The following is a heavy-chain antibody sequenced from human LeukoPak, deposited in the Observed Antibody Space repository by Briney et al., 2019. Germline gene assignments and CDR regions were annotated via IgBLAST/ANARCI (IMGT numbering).Heavy chain of an antibody. J-gene: IGHJ4*02. CDR2: TYSGGTT. D-gene: IGHD3-16*02. CDR3: ARDYRYYAD. V-gene: IGHV3-53*01. CDR1: GFSVTSNY. Sequence: AGGSLRLSCAASGFSVTSNYMSWVRQAPGKGLEWVSVTYSGGTTYYADSVKGRFTISRDTSKNTVYLQTNSLSAEDTAVYYCARDYRYYADWGQGTLVTVSS.